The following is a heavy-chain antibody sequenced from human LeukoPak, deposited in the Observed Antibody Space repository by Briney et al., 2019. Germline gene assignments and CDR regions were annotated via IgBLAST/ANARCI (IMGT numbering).Heavy chain of an antibody. CDR2: IYYSGST. V-gene: IGHV4-39*07. CDR3: ARGRLYSSSWYEDY. D-gene: IGHD6-13*01. J-gene: IGHJ4*02. Sequence: SETLSFTCTVSGGSISSSSYYWGWIRQPPGKGLEWIGSIYYSGSTYYNPSLKGRVTISVDTSKNQFSLKLSSVTAADTAVYYCARGRLYSSSWYEDYWGQGTLVTVSS. CDR1: GGSISSSSYY.